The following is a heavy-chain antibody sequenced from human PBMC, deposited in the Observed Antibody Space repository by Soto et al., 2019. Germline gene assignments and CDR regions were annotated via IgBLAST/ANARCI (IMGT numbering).Heavy chain of an antibody. CDR2: INHSGST. CDR1: GGSFSGYY. D-gene: IGHD4-17*01. J-gene: IGHJ4*02. Sequence: SETLSLTCAVYGGSFSGYYWSWIRQPPGKGLEWIGEINHSGSTNYNPSLKSRVTISVDTSKNQFSLKLSSVTAADTAVYYCARDYGDRFDYWGQGTLVTVSS. V-gene: IGHV4-34*01. CDR3: ARDYGDRFDY.